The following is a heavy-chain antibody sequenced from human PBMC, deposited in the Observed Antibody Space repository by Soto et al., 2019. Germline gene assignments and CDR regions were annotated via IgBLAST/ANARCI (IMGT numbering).Heavy chain of an antibody. J-gene: IGHJ6*02. CDR1: GFTFSSYA. CDR2: ISYDGSNK. D-gene: IGHD3-10*01. CDR3: ARDRGSGSYFGGPYGMDV. Sequence: PGGSLRLSCAASGFTFSSYAMHWVRQAPGKGLEWVAVISYDGSNKYYADSVKGRFTISRDNSKNTLYLQMNSLRAEDTAVYYCARDRGSGSYFGGPYGMDVWGQGTTVTVSS. V-gene: IGHV3-30-3*01.